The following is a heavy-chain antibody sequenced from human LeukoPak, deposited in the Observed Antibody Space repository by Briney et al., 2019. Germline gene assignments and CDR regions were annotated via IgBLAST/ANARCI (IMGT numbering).Heavy chain of an antibody. V-gene: IGHV3-48*01. D-gene: IGHD4-17*01. CDR2: ISSRSSTI. Sequence: PGGSLRLSCAASGFSFSSYSMNWVRQAPGKGLEWVSYISSRSSTIYYADSVKGRFTISRDNAKNSLYLQMNSLRAEDTAVYYCARLTVKVEGYDYWGQGTLVTVSS. CDR3: ARLTVKVEGYDY. CDR1: GFSFSSYS. J-gene: IGHJ4*02.